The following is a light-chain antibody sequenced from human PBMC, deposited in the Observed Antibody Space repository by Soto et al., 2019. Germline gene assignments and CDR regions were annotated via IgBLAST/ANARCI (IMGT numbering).Light chain of an antibody. V-gene: IGKV3-15*01. CDR2: DVS. CDR3: QQYNNWPFS. CDR1: QGVTTN. J-gene: IGKJ5*01. Sequence: EIVMTQSPASLSVSPGERVTLSCRPGQGVTTNFAWYQQKSGQSPRLLIYDVSTRATGVPARFSGTVSETDFTLTISGLQSEDAVVYVGQQYNNWPFSFGQGTRLEIK.